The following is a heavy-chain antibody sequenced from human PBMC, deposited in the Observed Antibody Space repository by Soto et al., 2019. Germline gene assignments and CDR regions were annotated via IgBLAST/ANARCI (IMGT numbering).Heavy chain of an antibody. V-gene: IGHV3-53*01. Sequence: GGSRRLSCEVSGFSVTANYMSWVRQAPGKGLEWVSVIYSGGSTYYIDSVKGRFSISRDISKNTLYLQMNSLKTEDTAVYYCTADLPTPIPQVDHWGQGTLVTVSS. CDR3: TADLPTPIPQVDH. D-gene: IGHD2-21*01. CDR1: GFSVTANY. J-gene: IGHJ4*02. CDR2: IYSGGST.